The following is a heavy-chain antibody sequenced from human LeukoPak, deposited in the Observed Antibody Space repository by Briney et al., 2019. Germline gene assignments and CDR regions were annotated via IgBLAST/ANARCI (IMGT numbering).Heavy chain of an antibody. CDR3: AESGYSSSWYPNY. J-gene: IGHJ4*02. D-gene: IGHD6-13*01. CDR1: GFTFSSYA. CDR2: ISYDGSNK. V-gene: IGHV3-30-3*01. Sequence: GGSLGLSCAASGFTFSSYAMHWVRQAPGKGLEWVAVISYDGSNKYYADSVKGRFTISRDNSKNTLYLQMNSLRAEDTAVYYCAESGYSSSWYPNYWGQGTLVTVSS.